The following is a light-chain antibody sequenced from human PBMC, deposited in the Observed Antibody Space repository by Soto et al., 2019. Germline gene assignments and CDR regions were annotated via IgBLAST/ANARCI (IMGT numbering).Light chain of an antibody. Sequence: DIQMTQSPSSLSASVGDRVTITCRASKSISSHLNWYQQKPGKAPNLLIYAAFSLHSGVPSRFSGSGSGTDFTLTISSLQPGDFASYYCQPSYNTPYTFGQGNKLEI. CDR2: AAF. CDR3: QPSYNTPYT. V-gene: IGKV1-39*01. CDR1: KSISSH. J-gene: IGKJ2*01.